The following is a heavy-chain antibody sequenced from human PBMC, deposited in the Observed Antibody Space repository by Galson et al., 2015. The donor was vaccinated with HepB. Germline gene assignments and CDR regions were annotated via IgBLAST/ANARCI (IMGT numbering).Heavy chain of an antibody. CDR1: GFTFSNAW. V-gene: IGHV3-15*01. CDR3: TTDKSTRVRTDAFDI. J-gene: IGHJ3*02. Sequence: SLRLSCAASGFTFSNAWMSWVRQAPGKGLEWVGRIKSKTDGGTTDYAAPVKGRFTISRDDSKNTLYLQMNSLKTEDTAVYYCTTDKSTRVRTDAFDIWGQGTMVTVSS. D-gene: IGHD4-17*01. CDR2: IKSKTDGGTT.